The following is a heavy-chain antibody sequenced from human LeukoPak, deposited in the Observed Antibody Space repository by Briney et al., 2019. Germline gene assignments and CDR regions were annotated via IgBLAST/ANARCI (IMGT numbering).Heavy chain of an antibody. Sequence: GASVKVSCKASGYTFTGYYMHWVRQAPGQGLEWMGWINPNSGDTNYAQKFQGRVTMTRDTSISTAYMELSRLRSDDTAVYYCARSMVRGVLIDYWGQGTLVTVSS. CDR2: INPNSGDT. CDR1: GYTFTGYY. V-gene: IGHV1-2*02. J-gene: IGHJ4*02. D-gene: IGHD3-10*01. CDR3: ARSMVRGVLIDY.